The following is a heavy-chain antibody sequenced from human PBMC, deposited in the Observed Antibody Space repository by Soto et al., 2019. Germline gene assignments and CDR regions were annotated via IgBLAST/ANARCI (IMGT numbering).Heavy chain of an antibody. CDR2: ISAYNGNT. CDR1: GYTFTSYG. CDR3: ARAPLPRITIFGVVIIPWFDP. V-gene: IGHV1-18*01. J-gene: IGHJ5*02. Sequence: ASVKVSCKASGYTFTSYGISWVRQAPGQGLEWMGWISAYNGNTNYAQKLQGRVTMTTDTSTSTAYMELRSLRSDDTAVYYCARAPLPRITIFGVVIIPWFDPWGQGTLVTVS. D-gene: IGHD3-3*01.